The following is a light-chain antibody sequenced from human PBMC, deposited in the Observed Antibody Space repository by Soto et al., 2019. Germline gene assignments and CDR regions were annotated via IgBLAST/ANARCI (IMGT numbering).Light chain of an antibody. V-gene: IGKV1-5*01. CDR1: QSISSW. CDR2: DAS. Sequence: IQMPQSPYTLSASVGDRVTITCRASQSISSWLAWYQLKPGKAPKLLIYDASSLQSGVPSRFSGSGSGTEFSLTISSLQPDDFATYCCQQYNSYSPLTFGGGTKVDI. J-gene: IGKJ4*01. CDR3: QQYNSYSPLT.